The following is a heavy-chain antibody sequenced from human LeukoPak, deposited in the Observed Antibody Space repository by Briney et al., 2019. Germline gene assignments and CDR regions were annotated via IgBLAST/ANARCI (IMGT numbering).Heavy chain of an antibody. D-gene: IGHD4-17*01. CDR3: LSYGHY. Sequence: GGSLRLSCAASGFTFSSYGMHWVRQAPGKGLEWVAVISYDGSNKYYADSVKGRFTISRDNSKNTLYLQTNSLRAEDTAVYYCLSYGHYWGQGTLVTVSS. CDR2: ISYDGSNK. J-gene: IGHJ4*02. CDR1: GFTFSSYG. V-gene: IGHV3-30*03.